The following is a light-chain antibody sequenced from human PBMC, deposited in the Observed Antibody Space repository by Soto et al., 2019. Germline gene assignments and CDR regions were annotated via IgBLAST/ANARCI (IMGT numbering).Light chain of an antibody. Sequence: EIVMTQSPATLYVSPGERATLSCRASQGFSSYLALYQQKPGQAPRLLIYCASTGATGTTGRFSGSGSGTEFSLTINSLQSEDFAVYWCQPYYKWPFTFGQGTRLDIK. V-gene: IGKV3-15*01. CDR2: CAS. CDR3: QPYYKWPFT. CDR1: QGFSSY. J-gene: IGKJ5*01.